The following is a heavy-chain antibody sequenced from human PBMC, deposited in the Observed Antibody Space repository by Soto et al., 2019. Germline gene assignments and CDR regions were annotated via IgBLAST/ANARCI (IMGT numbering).Heavy chain of an antibody. CDR1: GFTFSSYG. D-gene: IGHD6-6*01. CDR3: AKDLEYSSSSEYYYYYGMDV. CDR2: ISYDGSNK. V-gene: IGHV3-30*18. J-gene: IGHJ6*02. Sequence: GGSLRLSCAASGFTFSSYGMHWVRQAPGKGLEWVAVISYDGSNKYYADSVKGRFTISRDNSKNTLYLQMNSLRAEDTAVYYCAKDLEYSSSSEYYYYYGMDVWGQGTTVTVSS.